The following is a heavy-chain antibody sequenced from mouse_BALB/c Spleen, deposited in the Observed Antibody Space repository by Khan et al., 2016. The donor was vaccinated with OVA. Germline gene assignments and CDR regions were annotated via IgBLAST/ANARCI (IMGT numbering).Heavy chain of an antibody. D-gene: IGHD2-14*01. CDR3: ASSTYRYAIVY. CDR2: IIYTGYT. J-gene: IGHJ3*01. V-gene: IGHV3-8*02. CDR1: GDSITTGY. Sequence: EVQLQESGPSLVKPSQTLSLTCSVTGDSITTGYWNWIRKFPGNKLEYMGYIIYTGYTYYNPSLKSRISITRHTSNNQYYLQLNSVTDEAAATYYCASSTYRYAIVYWGQGTLVTVSA.